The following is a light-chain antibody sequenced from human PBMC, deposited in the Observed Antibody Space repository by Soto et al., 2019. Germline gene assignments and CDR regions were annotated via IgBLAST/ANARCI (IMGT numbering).Light chain of an antibody. CDR2: AAS. V-gene: IGKV1-6*01. Sequence: AIQMTQSPPSLSASVGDRVIITCRASQDIRVDVGWLQQRPGHAPNLLIYAASTLHTGVPSTFTGSGSGTDFTITNNDLQPEDVATYSGLQDYDFPYTFGQGTKLEI. CDR3: LQDYDFPYT. J-gene: IGKJ2*01. CDR1: QDIRVD.